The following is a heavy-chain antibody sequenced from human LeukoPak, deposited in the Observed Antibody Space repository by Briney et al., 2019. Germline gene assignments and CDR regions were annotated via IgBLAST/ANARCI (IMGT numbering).Heavy chain of an antibody. CDR2: INPSGTT. J-gene: IGHJ2*01. CDR1: GGSLSGYY. Sequence: SETLSLTCAVYGGSLSGYYWSWIRQPPGKGLEWIGEINPSGTTNYNASLKSRVTMSVDTSKNQFSLRLSSVTAADTAVYLCARTHNPHSTWYWYFDLWGRGTLVTVSS. V-gene: IGHV4-34*01. CDR3: ARTHNPHSTWYWYFDL. D-gene: IGHD6-13*01.